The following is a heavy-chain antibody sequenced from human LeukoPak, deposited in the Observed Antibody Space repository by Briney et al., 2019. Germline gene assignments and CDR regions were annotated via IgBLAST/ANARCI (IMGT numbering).Heavy chain of an antibody. CDR2: IYSGGST. J-gene: IGHJ6*02. Sequence: GGSLRLSCAVSGVTFSNNYMAWVRQAPGKGLEWVSVIYSGGSTYYADSVKGRFTISRHNSKNTLYLQMNSLRAEDTAVYYCARESAVADGMDVWGQGTTVTVSS. CDR1: GVTFSNNY. V-gene: IGHV3-53*04. CDR3: ARESAVADGMDV. D-gene: IGHD6-19*01.